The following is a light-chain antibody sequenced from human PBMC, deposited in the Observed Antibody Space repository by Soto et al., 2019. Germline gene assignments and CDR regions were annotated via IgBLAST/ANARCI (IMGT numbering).Light chain of an antibody. J-gene: IGKJ1*01. CDR2: GAS. Sequence: EIVLTQSPGSLSLSPGEGATLFCRASQSVSSNFFAWYQQKPGQAPRLLINGASTRATGIPDRFSGSGSGTDFTLTISRLEPEDFAMYYCQQYASSVTFGQGTKVEIK. CDR3: QQYASSVT. CDR1: QSVSSNF. V-gene: IGKV3-20*01.